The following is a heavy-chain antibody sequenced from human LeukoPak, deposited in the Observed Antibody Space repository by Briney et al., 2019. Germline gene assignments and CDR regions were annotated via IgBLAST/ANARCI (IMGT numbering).Heavy chain of an antibody. Sequence: GGSLRLSCAVSGFTLGDYWMSWVRQAPGKGLEWVANIKLDGSEKHYVDSVRGRFTISRDNAKNSLYLQMNSLRAEDTAVYFCARAVYSSGWPDVWGQGTLVTVSS. CDR2: IKLDGSEK. J-gene: IGHJ4*02. CDR3: ARAVYSSGWPDV. CDR1: GFTLGDYW. D-gene: IGHD6-19*01. V-gene: IGHV3-7*02.